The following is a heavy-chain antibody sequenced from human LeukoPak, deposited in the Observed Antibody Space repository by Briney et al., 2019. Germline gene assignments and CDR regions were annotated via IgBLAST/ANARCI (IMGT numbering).Heavy chain of an antibody. CDR1: AFTFRTYW. V-gene: IGHV3-7*05. D-gene: IGHD3-22*01. CDR3: ARGGSGYSPFNP. CDR2: IKPDGSEK. Sequence: GGSLRLSCAASAFTFRTYWMSWVRQAPGKGLEWVAMIKPDGSEKYYVDSVKGLFTISRDNTKNSLYLQMNSLRADDTAVYYCARGGSGYSPFNPWGQGTLVTVSS. J-gene: IGHJ5*02.